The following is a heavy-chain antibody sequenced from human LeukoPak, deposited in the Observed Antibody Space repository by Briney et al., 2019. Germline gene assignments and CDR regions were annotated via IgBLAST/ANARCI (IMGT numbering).Heavy chain of an antibody. Sequence: PSETLSLTCSVSGGSMSSYYWSWIRQSPGKGLEWIGYIYHSGSTDYNSSLKSRVTISEDTSKKQFSLKVSSVTAADTAVYYCAREQGGSYHNAYYYYYMDVWGKGTAVTISS. CDR1: GGSMSSYY. D-gene: IGHD1-26*01. V-gene: IGHV4-59*01. J-gene: IGHJ6*03. CDR3: AREQGGSYHNAYYYYYMDV. CDR2: IYHSGST.